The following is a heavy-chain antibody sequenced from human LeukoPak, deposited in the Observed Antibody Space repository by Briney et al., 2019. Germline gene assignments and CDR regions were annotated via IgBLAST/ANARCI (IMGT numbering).Heavy chain of an antibody. V-gene: IGHV1-69*02. J-gene: IGHJ4*02. CDR3: ARSKSVAGSFDY. Sequence: GSSVKVSCKASGGTFSSYIISWVRQAPGQGLEWMGRIIPILGIANYAQKFQGRVTITADKSTSTAYMELSSLRSEDTAVCYCARSKSVAGSFDYWGQGTLVTVSS. D-gene: IGHD6-19*01. CDR1: GGTFSSYI. CDR2: IIPILGIA.